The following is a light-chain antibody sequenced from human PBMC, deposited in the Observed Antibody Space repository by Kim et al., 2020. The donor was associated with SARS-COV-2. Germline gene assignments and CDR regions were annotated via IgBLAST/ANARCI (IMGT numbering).Light chain of an antibody. CDR1: QSVSNDY. V-gene: IGKV3-20*01. Sequence: EIVLTQSPGTLSLSPGERATLSCRATQSVSNDYLFWYQQKPGQAPRLLIYGASSRATGIPDRFSGSGSGTDFTLTISRLEPEDSAVYYCQHYESSPWTFGQGTKVDIK. CDR2: GAS. J-gene: IGKJ1*01. CDR3: QHYESSPWT.